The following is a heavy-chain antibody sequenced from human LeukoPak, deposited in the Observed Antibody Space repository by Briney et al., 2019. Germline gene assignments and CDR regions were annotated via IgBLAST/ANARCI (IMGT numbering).Heavy chain of an antibody. D-gene: IGHD3-10*01. CDR1: GGSISSYY. V-gene: IGHV4-59*01. J-gene: IGHJ5*02. CDR2: IYYSGSA. CDR3: ARGFGDWGLSWFDP. Sequence: SETLSLTCTVSGGSISSYYWSWIRQPPGRGLEWIGYIYYSGSAKYNPSLKSRVTISVDTSKNQFSLKLTSVTAADTAVYYCARGFGDWGLSWFDPWGQGTLVTVSS.